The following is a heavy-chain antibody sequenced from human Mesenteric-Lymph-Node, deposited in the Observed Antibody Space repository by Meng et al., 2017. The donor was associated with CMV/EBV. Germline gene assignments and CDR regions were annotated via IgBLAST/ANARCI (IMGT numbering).Heavy chain of an antibody. CDR3: ARGEGDGYTYQMGFDC. Sequence: SETLSLTCAVSGDSISSSDWWSWVRQAPGKGLEWIGEIYHSGITNYKPSLKSRVTISVDKSKNQFSLKLISVTAADMAEYYCARGEGDGYTYQMGFDCWGQGTLVTVSS. D-gene: IGHD5-24*01. J-gene: IGHJ4*02. CDR1: GDSISSSDW. CDR2: IYHSGIT. V-gene: IGHV4-4*02.